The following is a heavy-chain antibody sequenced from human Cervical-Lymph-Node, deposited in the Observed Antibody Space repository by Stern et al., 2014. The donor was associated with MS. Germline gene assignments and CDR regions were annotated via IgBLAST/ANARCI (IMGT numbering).Heavy chain of an antibody. V-gene: IGHV3-30*18. CDR1: GFTFSLSG. J-gene: IGHJ4*02. Sequence: VQLVESEGGVAQPGRSLRLSCAASGFTFSLSGMHWVRQAPGKGLDWVAVISYDGSDKYYGDSVKGRFTISRDNSKNTVYLQMNSLRAEDTAVYYCANAAALSCRSPSCYKAFEYWGQGILVTVSS. CDR3: ANAAALSCRSPSCYKAFEY. CDR2: ISYDGSDK. D-gene: IGHD2-2*02.